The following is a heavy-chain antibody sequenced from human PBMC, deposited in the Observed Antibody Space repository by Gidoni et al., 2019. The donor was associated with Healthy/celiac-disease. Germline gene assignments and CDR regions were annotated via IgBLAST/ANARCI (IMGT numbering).Heavy chain of an antibody. V-gene: IGHV4-38-2*01. J-gene: IGHJ5*02. Sequence: QVQLQESGPGLVKPSETLSLTCAVSGYSISSGYYWCWLRQPPGKGLAWIGSIYHSGSTYYNPSLKSRVTISVDTSKSQFSLKLSSVTAADTAVYYCARARGQYYYDSSGYYGWFDPWGQGTLVTVSS. D-gene: IGHD3-22*01. CDR3: ARARGQYYYDSSGYYGWFDP. CDR1: GYSISSGYY. CDR2: IYHSGST.